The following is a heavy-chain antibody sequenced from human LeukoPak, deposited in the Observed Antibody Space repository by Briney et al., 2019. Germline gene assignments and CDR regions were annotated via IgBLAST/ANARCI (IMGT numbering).Heavy chain of an antibody. Sequence: SETLSLTCAVYGGSFSGYYWSWIRQPPGKGLEWIGEINHSGSTNYNPSLKSLVTISVDTSKSQFSLKLSSVTAADTAVYYCARGGRSSSGYSNLGGGIDPWGQGTLVTVSS. V-gene: IGHV4-34*01. CDR3: ARGGRSSSGYSNLGGGIDP. D-gene: IGHD3-22*01. J-gene: IGHJ5*02. CDR1: GGSFSGYY. CDR2: INHSGST.